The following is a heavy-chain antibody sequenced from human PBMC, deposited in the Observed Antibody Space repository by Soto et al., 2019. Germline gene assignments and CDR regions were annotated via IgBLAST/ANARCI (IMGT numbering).Heavy chain of an antibody. J-gene: IGHJ6*02. D-gene: IGHD2-15*01. CDR1: GGTFSSYA. Sequence: GASVKVSCKASGGTFSSYAISWVRQAPGQGLEWMGGIIPIFGTANYAQKFQGRVTITADESTSTAYMELSSLRSEDTAVYYCARGQNVVDALGVGMDVWGQGTTVTVSS. CDR3: ARGQNVVDALGVGMDV. CDR2: IIPIFGTA. V-gene: IGHV1-69*13.